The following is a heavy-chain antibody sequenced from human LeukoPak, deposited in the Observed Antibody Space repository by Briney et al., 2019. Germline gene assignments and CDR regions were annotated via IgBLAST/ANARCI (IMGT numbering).Heavy chain of an antibody. D-gene: IGHD5-24*01. V-gene: IGHV3-23*01. CDR3: TKDQTGDGYNSI. CDR1: GFTFSSYA. CDR2: IGGSVDYT. J-gene: IGHJ4*02. Sequence: GGPLRLSCAASGFTFSSYAMSWVRQTPGKGLEWVSTIGGSVDYTYYADSVKGRFTISRDNFRNTLFLYINSLRVDDTALYYCTKDQTGDGYNSIWGRGTLVTVSS.